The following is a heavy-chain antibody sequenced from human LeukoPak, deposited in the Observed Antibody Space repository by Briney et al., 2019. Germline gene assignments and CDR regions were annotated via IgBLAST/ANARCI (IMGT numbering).Heavy chain of an antibody. CDR3: AVRGVITTDPSDY. D-gene: IGHD3-10*01. J-gene: IGHJ4*02. CDR1: GFAFSTYW. V-gene: IGHV3-74*01. Sequence: GGSLRLSCAASGFAFSTYWMHWVRQAPGKGLVWVSRINSDGSSTSYADSVKGRFTISRDNAKNTLYLQMNSLRAEDTAVYYCAVRGVITTDPSDYWGQGTLATVSS. CDR2: INSDGSST.